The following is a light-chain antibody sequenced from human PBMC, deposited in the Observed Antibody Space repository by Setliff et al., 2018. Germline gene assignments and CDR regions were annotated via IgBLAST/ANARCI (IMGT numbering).Light chain of an antibody. CDR2: DVN. J-gene: IGLJ1*01. CDR3: CSYADTYISV. V-gene: IGLV2-11*01. CDR1: SSDVGAYVH. Sequence: QSALSQPRSVSGSPGQSVTISCTGTSSDVGAYVHVSWYQQHPDTAPKLILYDVNNRPSGVPDRFSGSKFGNTASLTISGLQAEDEADYSCCSYADTYISVFGTGTKVTVL.